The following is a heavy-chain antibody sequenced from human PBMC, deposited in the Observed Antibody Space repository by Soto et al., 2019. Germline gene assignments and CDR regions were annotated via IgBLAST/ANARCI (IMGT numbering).Heavy chain of an antibody. CDR1: GFTLSSHG. CDR2: VSYDGGTK. CDR3: VKEFGVAGSSYESFFDY. Sequence: QVQLGESGGGVVQPGGSLRLSCAASGFTLSSHGMQWVRQAPGKGLEWVAVVSYDGGTKYYADSVKGRFTISRYNSKNTLYLQMNSLRAEDTAVYYCVKEFGVAGSSYESFFDYWGQGTLVTVSS. V-gene: IGHV3-30*18. J-gene: IGHJ4*02. D-gene: IGHD5-18*01.